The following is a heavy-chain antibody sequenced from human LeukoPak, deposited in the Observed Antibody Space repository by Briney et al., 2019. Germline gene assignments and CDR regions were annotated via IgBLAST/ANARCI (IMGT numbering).Heavy chain of an antibody. Sequence: GGSLRLSCAASGFTFGSYAMHWVRQAPGKGLEWVAVISYDGSNKYYADSVKGRFTISRDNSKNTLYLQMNSLRAEDTAVYYCARPRYSGSYLHSYFDYWGQGTLVTVSS. CDR3: ARPRYSGSYLHSYFDY. CDR1: GFTFGSYA. D-gene: IGHD1-26*01. V-gene: IGHV3-30-3*01. J-gene: IGHJ4*02. CDR2: ISYDGSNK.